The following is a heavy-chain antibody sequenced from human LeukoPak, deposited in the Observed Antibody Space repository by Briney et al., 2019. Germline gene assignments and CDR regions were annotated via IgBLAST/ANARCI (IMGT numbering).Heavy chain of an antibody. CDR2: IYYSGTT. D-gene: IGHD3-22*01. J-gene: IGHJ6*03. CDR1: GGSISSGSYY. CDR3: ARDRYYDSSGDYYYYMDV. V-gene: IGHV4-39*07. Sequence: SETLSLTCTVSGGSISSGSYYWGWIRQPPGKGLEWIGSIYYSGTTYYNPSLKSRVTISVDTSKNQFSLKLSSQTAADTAVYYCARDRYYDSSGDYYYYMDVWGKGTTVTISS.